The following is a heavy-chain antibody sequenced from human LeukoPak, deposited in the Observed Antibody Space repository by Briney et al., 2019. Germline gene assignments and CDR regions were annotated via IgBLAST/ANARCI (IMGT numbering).Heavy chain of an antibody. CDR2: IYSGGDT. J-gene: IGHJ4*02. V-gene: IGHV3-53*01. D-gene: IGHD3-22*01. CDR1: GFTFSSYW. CDR3: ARRAGDYSHPYDY. Sequence: GGSLRLSCAASGFTFSSYWMSWVRQAPGKGLEWVSFIYSGGDTYYADSVKGRFTISRDNSKNTFHLQMNGLRAEDTAVYYCARRAGDYSHPYDYWGQGTLVTVSS.